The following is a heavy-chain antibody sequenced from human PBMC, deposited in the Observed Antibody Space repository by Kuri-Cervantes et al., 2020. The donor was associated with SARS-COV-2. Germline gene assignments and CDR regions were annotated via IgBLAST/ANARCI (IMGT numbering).Heavy chain of an antibody. CDR1: GGSISSYY. CDR2: IYYSGST. V-gene: IGHV4-59*01. CDR3: AGALWSGYCTFDI. Sequence: SETLSLTCTVSGGSISSYYWSWIRQPPGKGLEWIGYIYYSGSTNYNPSLKSRVTISVDTSKNQFSLKLSSVTAADTAVYYCAGALWSGYCTFDIWGQGTMVTVSS. D-gene: IGHD3-3*01. J-gene: IGHJ3*02.